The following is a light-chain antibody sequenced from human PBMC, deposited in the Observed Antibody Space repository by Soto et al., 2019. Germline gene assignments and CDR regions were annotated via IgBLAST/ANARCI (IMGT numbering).Light chain of an antibody. Sequence: EIVMTQSPTTVSLSPGERATLWCRASRSVGSRLAWYQQKPGQAPRLLIYGASTRATGIPARFSGSGSGTEFTLTISSLQSEDFAVYYCQQYNSWLCTFGQGTKVDIK. CDR2: GAS. CDR1: RSVGSR. J-gene: IGKJ1*01. V-gene: IGKV3-15*01. CDR3: QQYNSWLCT.